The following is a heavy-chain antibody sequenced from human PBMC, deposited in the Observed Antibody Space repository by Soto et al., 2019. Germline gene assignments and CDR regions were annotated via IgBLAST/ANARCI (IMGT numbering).Heavy chain of an antibody. D-gene: IGHD3-10*01. Sequence: SETLSLTCTVSGGSISSGGYYWSWIRQHPGKGLEWIGYIYYSGSTYYNPSLKSRVTISVDTSKNQFSLKLSSVTAADTAVYYCARLLRQGASYYYYYMDVWGKGTTVTVSS. CDR1: GGSISSGGYY. V-gene: IGHV4-31*03. CDR2: IYYSGST. CDR3: ARLLRQGASYYYYYMDV. J-gene: IGHJ6*03.